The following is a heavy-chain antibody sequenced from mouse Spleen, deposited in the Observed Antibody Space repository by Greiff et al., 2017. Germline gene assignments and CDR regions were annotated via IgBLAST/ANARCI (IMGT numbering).Heavy chain of an antibody. D-gene: IGHD2-1*01. CDR1: GFTFSSYG. J-gene: IGHJ1*03. Sequence: EVQGVESGGDLVKPGGSLKLSCAASGFTFSSYGMSWVRQTPDKRLDWVATISSGGIYTYYPDSVKGRFTISRDNAKNTLYLQMSSLKSEDTAMYYCARHGSYGNYGYFDVWGTGTTVTVSS. V-gene: IGHV5-6*01. CDR2: ISSGGIYT. CDR3: ARHGSYGNYGYFDV.